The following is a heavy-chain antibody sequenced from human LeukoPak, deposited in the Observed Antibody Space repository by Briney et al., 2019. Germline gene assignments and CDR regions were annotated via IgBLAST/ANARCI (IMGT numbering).Heavy chain of an antibody. Sequence: PSETLSLTCTVSGGSISSSSFYWGWVRQPPGQGLEWIATIYYSGRTYYNPSLEGRVTISVDTSRHQFSLRLSSVTAADTAAYFCARVEGTPYYYYMDVWGKGTTVTVSS. CDR2: IYYSGRT. CDR1: GGSISSSSFY. V-gene: IGHV4-39*07. J-gene: IGHJ6*03. CDR3: ARVEGTPYYYYMDV.